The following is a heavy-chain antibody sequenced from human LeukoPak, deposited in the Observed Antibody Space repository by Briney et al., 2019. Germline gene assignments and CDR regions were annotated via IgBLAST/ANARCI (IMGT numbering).Heavy chain of an antibody. D-gene: IGHD6-19*01. CDR3: ARVRGGWYLDY. CDR1: GFSFSSHS. J-gene: IGHJ4*02. CDR2: ISSSSSTI. Sequence: GGSLRLSCAASGFSFSSHSMNWVRPAPGKGLEWVSYISSSSSTIYYADSVKGRFTISRDNAKNSLYLQMNSLRAEDTAVYYCARVRGGWYLDYWGQGILVTVSS. V-gene: IGHV3-48*01.